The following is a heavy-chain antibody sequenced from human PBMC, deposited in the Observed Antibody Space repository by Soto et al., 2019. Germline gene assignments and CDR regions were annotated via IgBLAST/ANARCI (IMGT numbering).Heavy chain of an antibody. CDR3: AKARDQQWVRLPFDY. V-gene: IGHV3-23*01. CDR1: GFFFSSYT. D-gene: IGHD6-19*01. CDR2: FSATSANT. Sequence: EVQLLESGGGLVQPGGSLRLSCGGSGFFFSSYTMTWVRQAPGKGLEWVSSFSATSANTYYADSVRGRFTISRDNSKKTLFLQMNSLTAEDTAMYYCAKARDQQWVRLPFDYWGQGILVIVAS. J-gene: IGHJ4*02.